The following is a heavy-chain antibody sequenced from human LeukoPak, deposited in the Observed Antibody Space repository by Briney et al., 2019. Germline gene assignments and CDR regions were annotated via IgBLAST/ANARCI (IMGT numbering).Heavy chain of an antibody. Sequence: GASVKVSCKASGYTFTGYYMHWVRQAPGQGLEWMGWINPNSGGTNYAQKFQGRVTMTRDTSISTAHMELSRLRSDDTAVYYYARDGLLRSRLRLGELSFPKFWGQGTLVTVSS. V-gene: IGHV1-2*02. J-gene: IGHJ4*02. D-gene: IGHD3-16*02. CDR3: ARDGLLRSRLRLGELSFPKF. CDR2: INPNSGGT. CDR1: GYTFTGYY.